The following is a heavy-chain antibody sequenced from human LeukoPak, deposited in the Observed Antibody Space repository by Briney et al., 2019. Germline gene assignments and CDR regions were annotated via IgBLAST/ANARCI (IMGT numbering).Heavy chain of an antibody. Sequence: ASVKVSCKASGYTFSDYYMHWVRQAPGRGLEWMGFINPSGGGTSYAQKFQGRVTVTRDTSTATLYMDLSSLRSEDTAVYYCATGAGTYSPDHWGQGTLVTVSS. CDR2: INPSGGGT. CDR1: GYTFSDYY. J-gene: IGHJ4*02. CDR3: ATGAGTYSPDH. D-gene: IGHD3-10*01. V-gene: IGHV1-46*01.